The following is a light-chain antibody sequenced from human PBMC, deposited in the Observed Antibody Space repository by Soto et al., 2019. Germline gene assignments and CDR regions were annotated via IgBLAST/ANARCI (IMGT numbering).Light chain of an antibody. CDR1: SSNIGNNY. V-gene: IGLV1-51*02. CDR3: RTWDSTLRAGPYV. Sequence: VCRAPRQQFHITKYGSSSNIGNNYVSWYQQLPGTAPKLLIYENNKRPSGIPDRFSGSKSGTSATLGITGLQTGDEVDYYCRTWDSTLRAGPYVCAAGPKVTVL. J-gene: IGLJ1*01. CDR2: ENN.